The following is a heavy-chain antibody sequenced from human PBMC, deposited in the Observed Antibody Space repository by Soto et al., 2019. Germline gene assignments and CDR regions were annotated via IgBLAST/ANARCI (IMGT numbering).Heavy chain of an antibody. CDR3: AGQDRGAYYYYGMDV. V-gene: IGHV5-51*01. CDR2: IYPGDSDT. J-gene: IGHJ6*02. Sequence: EVQLVQSGAEVKKPGESLKISCKGSGYSFTTYWIGWVRQMPGKGLEWMGIIYPGDSDTRYSPSFQGQVTISVDKSTSTAYLQWSSLKASDTAMYYCAGQDRGAYYYYGMDVWGQGTTVTVSS. D-gene: IGHD4-17*01. CDR1: GYSFTTYW.